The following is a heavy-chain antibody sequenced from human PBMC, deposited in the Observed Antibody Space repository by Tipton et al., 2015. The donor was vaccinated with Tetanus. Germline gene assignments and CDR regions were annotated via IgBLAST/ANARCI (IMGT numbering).Heavy chain of an antibody. J-gene: IGHJ5*02. CDR1: GGSVSSGSYY. CDR2: IYYSGST. Sequence: GLVKPSETLSLTCTVSGGSVSSGSYYWSWIRQPPGKGLEWIGYIYYSGSTNYNPSLKSRVTISVDTSKNQFSLKLSSVTAADRAVNYCARAFPGGTQQRNWFAPWGQGTRLPLSS. D-gene: IGHD2-15*01. CDR3: ARAFPGGTQQRNWFAP. V-gene: IGHV4-61*01.